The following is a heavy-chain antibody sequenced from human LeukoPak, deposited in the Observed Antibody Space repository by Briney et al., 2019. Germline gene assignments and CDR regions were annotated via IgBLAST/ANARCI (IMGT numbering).Heavy chain of an antibody. D-gene: IGHD6-13*01. J-gene: IGHJ4*02. CDR3: AKGGGYDSSSWYDY. CDR2: ISGSGGST. Sequence: GGSLRLSCAASGFTFSNYAMNWVRQAPGKGPEWVSVISGSGGSTYYADSVKGRLTISRDNSKKTLSLQMNSLRAEDTAIYYCAKGGGYDSSSWYDYWGQGTLVTVSS. V-gene: IGHV3-23*01. CDR1: GFTFSNYA.